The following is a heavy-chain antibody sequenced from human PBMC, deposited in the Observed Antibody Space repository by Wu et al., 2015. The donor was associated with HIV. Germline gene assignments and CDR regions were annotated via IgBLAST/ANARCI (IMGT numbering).Heavy chain of an antibody. D-gene: IGHD5-12*01. CDR1: GGTFSSDA. Sequence: QVQLVQSEAEVKEPGSSVKVSCKASGGTFSSDAVNWVRQAPGQGLEWMGKIIPVFGTTKYAQKFQGRVTITADESTRTVFMELSSLRSDDTAVYYCARPNSGYAYDLFDIWGQGTVVFVSS. V-gene: IGHV1-69*13. CDR2: IIPVFGTT. J-gene: IGHJ3*02. CDR3: ARPNSGYAYDLFDI.